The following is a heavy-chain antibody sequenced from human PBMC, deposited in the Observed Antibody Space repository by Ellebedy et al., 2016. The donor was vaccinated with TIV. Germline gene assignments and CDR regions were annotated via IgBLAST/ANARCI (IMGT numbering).Heavy chain of an antibody. CDR3: ARLYDVLTNGMDV. D-gene: IGHD3-9*01. J-gene: IGHJ6*02. V-gene: IGHV3-23*01. CDR1: GFTFSSYA. Sequence: GESLKISXAASGFTFSSYAMTWVRQAPGKGLEWVSSISGSGGSTNYADSVKGRFTISRDNARNSLYLQMNSLRVEDTGVYYCARLYDVLTNGMDVWGPGTTVTVSS. CDR2: ISGSGGST.